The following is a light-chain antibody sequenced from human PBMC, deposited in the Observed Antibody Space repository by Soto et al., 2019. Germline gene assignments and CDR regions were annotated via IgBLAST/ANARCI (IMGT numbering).Light chain of an antibody. CDR1: SSNIGKNY. J-gene: IGLJ2*01. V-gene: IGLV1-51*01. Sequence: QSALTQPPSVSAAPGQKGTISCSGSSSNIGKNYVSWYQRLPGTAPKLLIYDNNERSSGIPDRFSGSKSGTSATLGIAGLQTGDEADYYCGTWDTSLSAVVFGGGTKVTVL. CDR2: DNN. CDR3: GTWDTSLSAVV.